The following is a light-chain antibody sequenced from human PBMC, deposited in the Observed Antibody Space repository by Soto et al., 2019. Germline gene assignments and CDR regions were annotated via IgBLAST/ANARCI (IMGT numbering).Light chain of an antibody. CDR3: QSSDSSLSASVV. J-gene: IGLJ2*01. Sequence: QAVVTQPPSVSGAPGQRVTISCTGSSSNIGAGYDVHWYQQLPGTAPKLLIYGNTNRPSGVPDRFSGSKSGTSASLAITGLQAEDEADYYCQSSDSSLSASVVFGGGIKLTVL. CDR1: SSNIGAGYD. V-gene: IGLV1-40*01. CDR2: GNT.